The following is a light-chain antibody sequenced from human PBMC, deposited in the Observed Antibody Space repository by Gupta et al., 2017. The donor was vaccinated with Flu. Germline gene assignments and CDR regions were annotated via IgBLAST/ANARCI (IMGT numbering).Light chain of an antibody. V-gene: IGKV3-15*01. Sequence: EIGMTQSPATLSVSPGERVTLSCRASQSVRNNLAWYQQNPGQAPRLLIYGASTRATGIPGRFSGSGSETEFTLTISGCSLNFALYYCQQYNNLWTFGQGTKVEIK. CDR2: GAS. J-gene: IGKJ1*01. CDR1: QSVRNN. CDR3: QQYNNLWT.